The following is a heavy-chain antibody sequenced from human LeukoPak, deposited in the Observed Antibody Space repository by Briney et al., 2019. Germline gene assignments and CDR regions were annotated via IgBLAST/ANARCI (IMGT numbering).Heavy chain of an antibody. CDR1: GYSISSGYY. Sequence: SETLSLTCTVSGYSISSGYYWGWIRQPPGKGLEWIGSIYHSGRTFYNPSLKSRVTISVDTSKNQFSLKLSSVTAGDTAVYYCASIKLANDYWGQGTLVTVSS. V-gene: IGHV4-38-2*02. CDR3: ASIKLANDY. J-gene: IGHJ4*02. CDR2: IYHSGRT. D-gene: IGHD1-1*01.